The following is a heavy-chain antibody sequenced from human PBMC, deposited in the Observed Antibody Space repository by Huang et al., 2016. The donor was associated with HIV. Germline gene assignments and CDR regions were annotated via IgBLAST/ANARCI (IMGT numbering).Heavy chain of an antibody. CDR2: ITWDGDST. CDR3: AKAKRVGSAAYYYGLDV. Sequence: EVRLVESGGAVVQPGGSLRLSCAASGFTFDDYTLHWVRQGPGKGLEWVSLITWDGDSTYYADSVKGRFTVSRDDSNNSLSLQMNNLRSEDTALYYCAKAKRVGSAAYYYGLDVWGQGTTVSVSS. V-gene: IGHV3-43*01. J-gene: IGHJ6*02. D-gene: IGHD1-26*01. CDR1: GFTFDDYT.